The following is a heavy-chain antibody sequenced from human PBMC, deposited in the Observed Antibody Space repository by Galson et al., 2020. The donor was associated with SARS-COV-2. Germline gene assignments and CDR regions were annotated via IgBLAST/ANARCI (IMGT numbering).Heavy chain of an antibody. CDR2: ISLSGSTI. CDR3: ARERSRFTPMGYGN. J-gene: IGHJ4*02. D-gene: IGHD5-18*01. CDR1: GFTFGDFH. V-gene: IGHV3-11*01. Sequence: TGGSLRLSCAASGFTFGDFHMSWIRQAPGKGLEWVSYISLSGSTIYYADSVKGRFTISRDNAKNSLYLQMNSLRADDTAVYYCARERSRFTPMGYGNWGQGTLVTVSS.